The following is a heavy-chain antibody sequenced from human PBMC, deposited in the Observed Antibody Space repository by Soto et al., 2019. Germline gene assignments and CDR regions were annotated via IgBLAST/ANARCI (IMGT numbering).Heavy chain of an antibody. CDR2: ISSSSSTI. D-gene: IGHD3-10*01. CDR3: ARVYYGSGSYIYYYYYMDV. Sequence: EVQLVESGGGLVQPGGYLRLSCAASGFTFSSYSMNWVRQAPGKGLEWVSYISSSSSTIYYADSVKGRFTISRDNAKNSLYLQMNSLRAEDTAVYYCARVYYGSGSYIYYYYYMDVWGKGTTVTVSS. CDR1: GFTFSSYS. J-gene: IGHJ6*03. V-gene: IGHV3-48*01.